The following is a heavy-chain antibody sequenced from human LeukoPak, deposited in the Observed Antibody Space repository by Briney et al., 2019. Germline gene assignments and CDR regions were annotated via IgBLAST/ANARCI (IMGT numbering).Heavy chain of an antibody. Sequence: SETLSLTCAVYGGSFSGYYWSWIRQPPGKGLEWIGEINHSGSTNYNPSLKSRVTISVDTSKNLFSLKLSSVTAADTAVYYCARGGRRGYYGSGSYYRTPFDYWGQGTLVTVSS. V-gene: IGHV4-34*01. CDR1: GGSFSGYY. D-gene: IGHD3-10*01. CDR3: ARGGRRGYYGSGSYYRTPFDY. J-gene: IGHJ4*02. CDR2: INHSGST.